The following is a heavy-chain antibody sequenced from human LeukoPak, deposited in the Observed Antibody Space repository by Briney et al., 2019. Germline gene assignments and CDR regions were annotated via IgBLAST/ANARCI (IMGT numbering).Heavy chain of an antibody. Sequence: PGGSLRLSCAASGFIFSDYSLNWVRQGPGKGLEWVALVSYDGGSKYYADSVKGRITISRDNSKNTLHLQMNSLRTEDTAVYYCARVKGGIAAAGNYFDYWGQGTLVTVSS. D-gene: IGHD6-13*01. CDR2: VSYDGGSK. V-gene: IGHV3-30*03. CDR3: ARVKGGIAAAGNYFDY. CDR1: GFIFSDYS. J-gene: IGHJ4*02.